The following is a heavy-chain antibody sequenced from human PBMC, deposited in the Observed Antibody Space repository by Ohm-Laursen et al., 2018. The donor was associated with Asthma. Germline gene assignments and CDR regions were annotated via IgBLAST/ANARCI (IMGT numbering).Heavy chain of an antibody. CDR1: GFTFSSYA. Sequence: LSLTCAASGFTFSSYAMHWVRQAPGKGLEWVAVISYDGSNKYYADSVKGRFTISRDNSKNTLYLQMNSLRAEDTAVYYCAKVHRILRYFDWSYYYGMDVWGQGTTVTVSS. CDR3: AKVHRILRYFDWSYYYGMDV. D-gene: IGHD3-9*01. CDR2: ISYDGSNK. V-gene: IGHV3-30*04. J-gene: IGHJ6*02.